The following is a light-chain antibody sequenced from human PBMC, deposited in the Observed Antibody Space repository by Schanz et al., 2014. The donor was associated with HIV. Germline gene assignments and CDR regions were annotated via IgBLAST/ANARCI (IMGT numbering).Light chain of an antibody. Sequence: QSALTQPASVSGSPGQSITISCTGTTSDIGTYDLVSWYQQHPGRAPKLLIYEVSKRPSGVSSRFSGSKSGNTASLTISGLRSEDEADYSCSSLTTSSAPVFGTGTKLTVL. V-gene: IGLV2-14*02. CDR1: TSDIGTYDL. J-gene: IGLJ1*01. CDR2: EVS. CDR3: SSLTTSSAPV.